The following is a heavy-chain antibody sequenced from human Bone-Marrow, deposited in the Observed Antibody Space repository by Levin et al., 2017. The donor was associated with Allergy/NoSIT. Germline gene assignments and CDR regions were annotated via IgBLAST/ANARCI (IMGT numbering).Heavy chain of an antibody. D-gene: IGHD6-19*01. CDR1: GISFKNPI. CDR3: AREGYTSGRAGAFDM. V-gene: IGHV3-64*01. J-gene: IGHJ3*02. CDR2: ISNIDGST. Sequence: GESLKISCATSGISFKNPIIHWVRQAPGKGLEFVSAISNIDGSTYYANSVEDRFTISGDNSKNTVYLQMGSLRPGDTAVYSCAREGYTSGRAGAFDMWGQGTMVLVSS.